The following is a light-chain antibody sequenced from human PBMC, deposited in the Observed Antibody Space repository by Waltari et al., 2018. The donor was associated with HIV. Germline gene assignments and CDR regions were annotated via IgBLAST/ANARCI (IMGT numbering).Light chain of an antibody. CDR1: NSNIGTYS. V-gene: IGLV1-44*01. CDR3: ASWDDTFNGPV. Sequence: SVLTQSPSASATPGQTVTISCAGGNSNIGTYSVNWYQHLPGTAPKTLLCTRNQRPSGVPDRFSGSVSGTSASLTITGLQPADEAYYYCASWDDTFNGPVFGGGTKLTVL. J-gene: IGLJ3*02. CDR2: TRN.